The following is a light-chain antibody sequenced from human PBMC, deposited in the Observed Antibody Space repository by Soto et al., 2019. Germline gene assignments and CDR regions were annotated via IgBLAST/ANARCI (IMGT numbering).Light chain of an antibody. J-gene: IGKJ4*01. CDR2: DAS. V-gene: IGKV3-11*01. CDR3: QQRSNWPLLT. CDR1: QSVSSY. Sequence: EIVLTQSPATLSLSPGERATLSCRASQSVSSYLAWYQQKPGQAPRLLIYDASNRATGIPARFSGSGSGTYFTLTIISLEPEDFAVYYCQQRSNWPLLTFGGGTKVEIK.